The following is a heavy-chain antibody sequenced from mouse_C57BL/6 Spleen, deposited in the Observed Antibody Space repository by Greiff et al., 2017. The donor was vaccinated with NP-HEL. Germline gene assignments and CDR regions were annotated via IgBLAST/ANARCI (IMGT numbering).Heavy chain of an antibody. CDR2: IYPRSGNT. CDR3: APYYYGSSGYYFDY. CDR1: GYTFTSYG. V-gene: IGHV1-81*01. Sequence: QVQLQQSGAELARPGASVKLSCKASGYTFTSYGISWVKQRTGQGLEWIGEIYPRSGNTYYNEKFKGKATLTADKSSSTAYMELRSLTSEDSAVYFCAPYYYGSSGYYFDYWGQGTTLTVSS. J-gene: IGHJ2*01. D-gene: IGHD1-1*01.